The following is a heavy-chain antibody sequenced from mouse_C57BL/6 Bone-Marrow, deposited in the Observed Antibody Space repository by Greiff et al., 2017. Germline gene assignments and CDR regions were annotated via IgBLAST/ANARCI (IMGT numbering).Heavy chain of an antibody. Sequence: EVKLVASGGGLVQPGGSMKLSCVASGFTFSNYWMNWVRQSPEKGLEWVAEIRLKSNNYATHYAESVKGRFTISRDDSKSSVYLQMNNLRAEDTGIYYCTTGFAYWGQGTLVTVSA. J-gene: IGHJ3*01. CDR1: GFTFSNYW. CDR2: IRLKSNNYAT. V-gene: IGHV6-6*02. CDR3: TTGFAY.